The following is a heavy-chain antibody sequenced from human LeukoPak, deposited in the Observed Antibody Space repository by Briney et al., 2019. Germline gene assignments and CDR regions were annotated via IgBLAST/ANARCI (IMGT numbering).Heavy chain of an antibody. J-gene: IGHJ6*03. V-gene: IGHV3-33*01. CDR1: GFTFSSYG. CDR2: IWNDGSNK. CDR3: ARGDHTMARDQYYYMDV. D-gene: IGHD2-2*01. Sequence: GRSLRLSCAASGFTFSSYGMHWVRQAPGKGLVWVAVIWNDGSNKYYADSVKGRFTISRDNSKNTPYLQMNSLRAEDTAVYYCARGDHTMARDQYYYMDVWGKGTTVTVSS.